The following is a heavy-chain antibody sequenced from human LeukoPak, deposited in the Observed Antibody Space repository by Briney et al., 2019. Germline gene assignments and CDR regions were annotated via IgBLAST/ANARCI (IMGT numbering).Heavy chain of an antibody. V-gene: IGHV4-4*07. CDR1: GGSISSYY. CDR2: IYTSGST. D-gene: IGHD3-3*01. Sequence: TASETLSLTCTVSGGSISSYYWSWIRQPAGKGLEWIGRIYTSGSTNYNPSLKSRVTMSVDTSKNQFSLKLSSVTAADTAVYYCARDSFWSGYPDYWGQGNLVTVSS. J-gene: IGHJ4*02. CDR3: ARDSFWSGYPDY.